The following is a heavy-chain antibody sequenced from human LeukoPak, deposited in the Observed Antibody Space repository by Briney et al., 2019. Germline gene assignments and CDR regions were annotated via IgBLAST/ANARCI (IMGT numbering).Heavy chain of an antibody. CDR1: GFTVTSNW. CDR3: ATVFDL. Sequence: PGGSLRLSCAASGFTVTSNWIYWVCQAPGKGLGWVSRIDVAGSGTSYADSVRGRFTTSTDTTKNTVYLQMKSQRVDDKAVYYCATVFDLWGQGTLVTVSS. V-gene: IGHV3-74*01. CDR2: IDVAGSGT. D-gene: IGHD3-3*01. J-gene: IGHJ4*02.